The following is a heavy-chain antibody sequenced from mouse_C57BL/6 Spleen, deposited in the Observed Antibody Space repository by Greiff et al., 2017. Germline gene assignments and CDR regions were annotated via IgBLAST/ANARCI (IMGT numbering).Heavy chain of an antibody. CDR3: ARGGYRWYFDV. V-gene: IGHV3-6*01. CDR2: ISYDGSN. D-gene: IGHD2-14*01. Sequence: EVQLQQSGPGLVKPSQSLSLTCSVTGYSITSGYYWNWIRQFPGNKLEWMGYISYDGSNNYNPSLKNRISITRDTSKNQFFLKLNSVTTEDTATYYCARGGYRWYFDVWGTGTTVTVSS. J-gene: IGHJ1*03. CDR1: GYSITSGYY.